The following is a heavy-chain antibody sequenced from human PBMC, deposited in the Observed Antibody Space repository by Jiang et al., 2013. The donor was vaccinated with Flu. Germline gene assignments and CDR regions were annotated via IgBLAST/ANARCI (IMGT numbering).Heavy chain of an antibody. D-gene: IGHD2-8*02. CDR1: GFTFNIYA. V-gene: IGHV3-23*01. CDR2: ISGSGGRT. Sequence: VQLLESGGRLVQPGGSLRLSCAASGFTFNIYAMSWVRQSPGKGLEWVSGISGSGGRTYYADSVKGRFSISRDNSKNTLYLQMNSLRAEDTAVYFCAKDRDIVLEPVVTPPRYYGMDVWGKGTTVTVSS. CDR3: AKDRDIVLEPVVTPPRYYGMDV. J-gene: IGHJ6*04.